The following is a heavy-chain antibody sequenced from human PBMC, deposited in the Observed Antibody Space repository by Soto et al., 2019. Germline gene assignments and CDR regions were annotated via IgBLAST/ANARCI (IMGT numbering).Heavy chain of an antibody. V-gene: IGHV3-23*01. CDR1: VFTFISYA. CDR2: ISGSGGST. CDR3: AKAPTSIAAAVLDY. Sequence: GWSLRLSCASSVFTFISYAMSWVRQAPGKGLEWVSAISGSGGSTYYADSVKGRFTISRDNSKNTLYLQMNSLRAEDTAVYYCAKAPTSIAAAVLDYWGQGTLVTVSS. J-gene: IGHJ4*02. D-gene: IGHD6-13*01.